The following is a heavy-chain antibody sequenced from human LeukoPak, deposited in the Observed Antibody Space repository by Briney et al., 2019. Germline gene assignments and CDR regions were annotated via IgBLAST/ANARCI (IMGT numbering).Heavy chain of an antibody. CDR3: ARDRSEWLLADFDY. J-gene: IGHJ4*02. D-gene: IGHD3-3*01. CDR2: INPNSGGT. V-gene: IGHV1-2*02. CDR1: GYTFTGYY. Sequence: ASVKVSCKASGYTFTGYYMHWARQAPGQGLEWMGWINPNSGGTNYAQKFQGRVTMTRDTSISTAYMELSRLRSDDTAVYYCARDRSEWLLADFDYWGQGTLVTVSS.